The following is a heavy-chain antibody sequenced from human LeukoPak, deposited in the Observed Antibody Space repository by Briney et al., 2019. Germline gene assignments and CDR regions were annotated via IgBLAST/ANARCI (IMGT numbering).Heavy chain of an antibody. CDR3: ASQSYGLFEY. D-gene: IGHD3-10*01. J-gene: IGHJ4*02. V-gene: IGHV3-53*01. CDR2: IYSGGST. Sequence: GGSLRLSCAASGFTVSSNYMSWVRQAPGKGLEWVSVIYSGGSTYYADSVKGRFTISRDNAKNPLYLQMNSLRAEDTAVYYCASQSYGLFEYWGQGTLVTVSS. CDR1: GFTVSSNY.